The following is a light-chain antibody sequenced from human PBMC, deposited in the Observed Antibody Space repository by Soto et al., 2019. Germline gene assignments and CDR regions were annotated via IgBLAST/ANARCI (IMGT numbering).Light chain of an antibody. J-gene: IGKJ2*01. CDR3: QKYGSSPPYT. CDR2: GSS. V-gene: IGKV3-20*01. Sequence: EVVLTQSPGTLSLSPGERATLSCRASQSVSNNYFAWYQQKPGQAPRLLIFGSSDRATGIPDRFSGSGSRTDLTLTLSRLEPEEIAVYYCQKYGSSPPYTFGQGTKLEIK. CDR1: QSVSNNY.